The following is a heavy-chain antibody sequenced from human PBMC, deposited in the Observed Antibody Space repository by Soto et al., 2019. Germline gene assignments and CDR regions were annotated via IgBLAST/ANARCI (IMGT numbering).Heavy chain of an antibody. Sequence: QVQLVQSGAEVKKPGASVKVSCKASGYTFTSYYMHWVRQAPGQGLEWMGIINPSGGSTSYAQKSQGRVTMTRDTSPSQVYRGLSSLRSGDTAVYYGARDGVGATGGGSKSAYYGMDVWGQGTTVTVSS. CDR1: GYTFTSYY. CDR3: ARDGVGATGGGSKSAYYGMDV. J-gene: IGHJ6*02. D-gene: IGHD1-26*01. CDR2: INPSGGST. V-gene: IGHV1-46*01.